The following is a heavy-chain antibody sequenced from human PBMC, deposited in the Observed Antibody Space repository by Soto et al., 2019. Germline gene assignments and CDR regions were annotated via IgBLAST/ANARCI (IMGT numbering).Heavy chain of an antibody. CDR1: GFTFSSYS. J-gene: IGHJ4*02. CDR2: IITITGFI. V-gene: IGHV3-21*02. Sequence: EVQLVESGGGLVKPGGSLRLSCAASGFTFSSYSMNWVRQAPGKGREWVSIITITGFIDYADSVKGRFTISRDNAKSSLYLQMNSLRAEDTAVYSCARDSREYNAYDYNWGQGTLVTVSS. CDR3: ARDSREYNAYDYN. D-gene: IGHD5-12*01.